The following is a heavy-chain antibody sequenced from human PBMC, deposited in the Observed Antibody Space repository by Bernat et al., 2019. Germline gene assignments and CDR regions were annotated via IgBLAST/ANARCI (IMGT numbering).Heavy chain of an antibody. CDR3: AGAEKGLRMVRGVSSSDY. Sequence: QVQLVESGGGVVQPGRSLRLSCAASGFTFSSYGMHWVRQAPGKGLEWVAVIWYDGSNKDHADSVKGRFTISRDNSKNTLYLQMNSVRAEDTAVYYCAGAEKGLRMVRGVSSSDYWGQGTLVTVSS. V-gene: IGHV3-33*01. D-gene: IGHD3-10*01. CDR1: GFTFSSYG. J-gene: IGHJ4*02. CDR2: IWYDGSNK.